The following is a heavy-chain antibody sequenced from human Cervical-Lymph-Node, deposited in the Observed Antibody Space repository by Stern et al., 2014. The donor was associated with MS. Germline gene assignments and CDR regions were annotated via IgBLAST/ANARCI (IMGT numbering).Heavy chain of an antibody. CDR3: ARPGVVVTGDLGIDP. D-gene: IGHD2-21*02. CDR2: INPHTGNP. J-gene: IGHJ5*01. CDR1: GYTFTSYA. V-gene: IGHV7-4-1*02. Sequence: QVQLVQSGSELKKPGASVNVSCKASGYTFTSYAMNWVRQAPGQGLEWMGWINPHTGNPNYAQGFAGRFVFTVDTSVGTAYLQITSLKADDTAMYYCARPGVVVTGDLGIDPWGQGTLVTVSS.